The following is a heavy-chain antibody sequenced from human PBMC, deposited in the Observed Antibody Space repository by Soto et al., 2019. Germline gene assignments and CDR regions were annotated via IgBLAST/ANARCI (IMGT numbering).Heavy chain of an antibody. J-gene: IGHJ4*02. CDR1: GFTFSSYS. D-gene: IGHD6-19*01. CDR2: ISSSSSYI. V-gene: IGHV3-21*01. Sequence: GGSLRLSCAASGFTFSSYSMNWVRQAPGKGLEWVSSISSSSSYIYYADSVKGRFTISRDNAKNSLYLQMNSLRAEDTAVYYCARDKGIAVAGPDYWGQGTLVTVSS. CDR3: ARDKGIAVAGPDY.